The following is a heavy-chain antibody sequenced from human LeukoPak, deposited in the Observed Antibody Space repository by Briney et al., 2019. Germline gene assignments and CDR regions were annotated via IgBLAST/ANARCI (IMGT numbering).Heavy chain of an antibody. Sequence: PSETLSLTCTVSGGSISGYYWSWIRQPAGKGLEWIGRIYTSGSTTYNPSLKSRVTMSVDTSRNQFSLKPSSVTAADTAVYYCARATSWYVSCFDPWGQGTLVTVSS. V-gene: IGHV4-4*07. J-gene: IGHJ5*02. CDR1: GGSISGYY. CDR2: IYTSGST. CDR3: ARATSWYVSCFDP. D-gene: IGHD2-2*01.